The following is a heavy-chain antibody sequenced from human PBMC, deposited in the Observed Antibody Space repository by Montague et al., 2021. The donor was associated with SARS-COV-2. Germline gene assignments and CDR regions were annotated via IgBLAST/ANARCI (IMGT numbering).Heavy chain of an antibody. CDR1: GDSISSSSYS. D-gene: IGHD1-1*01. V-gene: IGHV4-39*01. Sequence: SETLSLTCTVSGDSISSSSYSWGWIRQPPGKGLEWIGSVHYSGXPXYXXXXKXRVTIYVDTSKNQLSLKLSSVTAADTAVYYCTRHVHMTWPEPSPGFDYWGQGTLVTVSS. J-gene: IGHJ4*02. CDR2: VHYSGXP. CDR3: TRHVHMTWPEPSPGFDY.